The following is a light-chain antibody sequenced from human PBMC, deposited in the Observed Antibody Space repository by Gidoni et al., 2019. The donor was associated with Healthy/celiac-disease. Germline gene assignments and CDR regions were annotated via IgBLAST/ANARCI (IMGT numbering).Light chain of an antibody. CDR3: QQYGSSPRT. Sequence: IVLTQSPGTLSLSPGESATLSCRASQSVSSSYLAWYQQKPGQAPRLLIYGASSRATGIPDRLSGSGSGTDFTLTISRLEPEDFAVYYCQQYGSSPRTFGQGTKLEIK. V-gene: IGKV3-20*01. CDR1: QSVSSSY. J-gene: IGKJ2*01. CDR2: GAS.